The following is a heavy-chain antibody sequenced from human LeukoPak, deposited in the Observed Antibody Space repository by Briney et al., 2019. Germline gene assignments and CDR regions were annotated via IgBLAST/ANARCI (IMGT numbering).Heavy chain of an antibody. CDR3: ARGRRWLRQNGPTQNDY. CDR2: ISSSAITI. J-gene: IGHJ4*02. D-gene: IGHD5-12*01. V-gene: IGHV3-11*04. Sequence: GGSLRLSCAASGFTFSNYYMSWIRQPPGKGLEWVSYISSSAITIYYADSVKGRFTISRDNAKNSLFLQMNSLRGDDTAVYYCARGRRWLRQNGPTQNDYWGQGTLVTVSS. CDR1: GFTFSNYY.